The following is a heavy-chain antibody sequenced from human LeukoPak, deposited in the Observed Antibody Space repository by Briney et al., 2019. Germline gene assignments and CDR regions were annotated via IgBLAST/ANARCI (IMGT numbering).Heavy chain of an antibody. D-gene: IGHD2-15*01. J-gene: IGHJ4*02. CDR3: AKGSGPLQYYFDY. V-gene: IGHV3-23*01. Sequence: GGSLRLSCAASGFTFSSYAMSWVRQAPGKGLGWVSAISGSGGSTYYADSVKGRFTISRDNSKNTLYLQMNSLRAEDTAVYYCAKGSGPLQYYFDYWGQGTLVTVSS. CDR1: GFTFSSYA. CDR2: ISGSGGST.